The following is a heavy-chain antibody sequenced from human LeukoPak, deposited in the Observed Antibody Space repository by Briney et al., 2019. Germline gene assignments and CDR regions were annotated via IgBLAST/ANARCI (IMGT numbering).Heavy chain of an antibody. D-gene: IGHD5-18*01. CDR2: ISWNSGSI. Sequence: PGGSLRLSCAASGFTFDDYAMHWVRQAPGKGLEWVSGISWNSGSIGYADSVKGRFTISRDNAKNSLYLQMNSLRAEDTAVYYCARAAEDTVDYWGQGTLVTVSS. CDR1: GFTFDDYA. CDR3: ARAAEDTVDY. J-gene: IGHJ4*02. V-gene: IGHV3-9*01.